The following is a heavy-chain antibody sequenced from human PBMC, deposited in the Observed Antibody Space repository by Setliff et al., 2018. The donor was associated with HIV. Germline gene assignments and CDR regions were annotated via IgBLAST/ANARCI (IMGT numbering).Heavy chain of an antibody. Sequence: ASVKVSCKASGYTFTGYYMHWVRQVPGQGLEWMGRINPNSGGTNYAHNFQDRVTMTRDTSINTAYMELNILTSDDRAIYYCAREGIGSFTLFEYWGQGTLVTVSS. CDR1: GYTFTGYY. J-gene: IGHJ4*02. CDR3: AREGIGSFTLFEY. D-gene: IGHD1-26*01. V-gene: IGHV1-2*06. CDR2: INPNSGGT.